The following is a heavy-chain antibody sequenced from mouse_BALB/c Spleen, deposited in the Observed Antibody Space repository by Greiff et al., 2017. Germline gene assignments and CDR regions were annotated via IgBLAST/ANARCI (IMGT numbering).Heavy chain of an antibody. J-gene: IGHJ3*01. CDR1: GFYIKDYY. Sequence: EVQLQQSGAELVRPGALVTLSCKASGFYIKDYYMHWVKQRPEQGLEWIGWIDPENSNTIYDPKFQGKASITADTSSNPAYLQLSSLTSEDTVVYYCALPPWFAYWGQGTLVTVSA. CDR3: ALPPWFAY. V-gene: IGHV14-1*02. CDR2: IDPENSNT.